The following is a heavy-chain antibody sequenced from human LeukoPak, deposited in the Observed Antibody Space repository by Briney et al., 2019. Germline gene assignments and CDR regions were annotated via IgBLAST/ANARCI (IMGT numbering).Heavy chain of an antibody. CDR2: ISYDGSNK. J-gene: IGHJ4*02. V-gene: IGHV3-30*04. Sequence: PGGSLRLSCAASGFTFSTYAMHWARQAPGKGLEWAALISYDGSNKYYADSVKGRFTISRDKSKNTLYLQMNSLRAEDTAVYYCAKDDGWVQYANWGQGTLVTVSS. CDR1: GFTFSTYA. CDR3: AKDDGWVQYAN. D-gene: IGHD5-24*01.